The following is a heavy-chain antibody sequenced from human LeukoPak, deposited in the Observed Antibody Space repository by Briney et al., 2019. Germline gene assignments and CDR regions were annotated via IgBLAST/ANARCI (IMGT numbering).Heavy chain of an antibody. J-gene: IGHJ5*02. D-gene: IGHD3-3*01. CDR1: GGSISSYY. CDR3: ASTGAYYDFWSGYSGWFDP. V-gene: IGHV4-4*07. Sequence: PSETLSLTCTVSGGSISSYYWSWIRQPAGKGLEWIGRIYNSGSTNYNPSLKSRVTMSVDTSKNQISLKLSSVTAADTAVYYRASTGAYYDFWSGYSGWFDPWGQGTLVTVSS. CDR2: IYNSGST.